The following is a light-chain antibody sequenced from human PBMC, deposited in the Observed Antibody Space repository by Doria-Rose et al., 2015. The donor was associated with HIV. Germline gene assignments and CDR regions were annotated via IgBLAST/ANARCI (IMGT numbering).Light chain of an antibody. V-gene: IGKV4-1*01. CDR2: WVS. Sequence: TQSPESLGMSLGERATLNCKSNQSLLYTSKNYLAWYQQKPGQPPKLLMYWVSTRQSGVPARFSGSGSGTDFTLTISSLEAEDVAVYYCQQYYDTPSFGPGTTVDIK. J-gene: IGKJ3*01. CDR1: QSLLYTSKNY. CDR3: QQYYDTPS.